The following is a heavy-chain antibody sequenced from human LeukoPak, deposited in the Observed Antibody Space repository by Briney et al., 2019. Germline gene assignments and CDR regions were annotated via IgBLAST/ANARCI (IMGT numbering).Heavy chain of an antibody. D-gene: IGHD3-3*01. CDR3: ARDGGPTRFDY. J-gene: IGHJ4*02. V-gene: IGHV4-31*03. CDR2: IDYSGST. CDR1: GGSISSGVYF. Sequence: SQTLSLTCTVSGGSISSGVYFWSWIRQHPGKGLEWIGYIDYSGSTYYNPSLKSRDRISVDTSKNQFSLNLRSVTAADTAVYYCARDGGPTRFDYWGQGTLVTVSS.